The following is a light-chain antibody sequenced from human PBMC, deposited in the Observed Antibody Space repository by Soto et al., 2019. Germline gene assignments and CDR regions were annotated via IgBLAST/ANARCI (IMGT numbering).Light chain of an antibody. CDR2: DAS. V-gene: IGKV1-5*01. CDR3: QQYNTYSQT. Sequence: IHMTQSPSTLSASAGDRVTITCRASQSVYNTLAWYQQKPGKAPKLLIYDASNLEGGVPSRFSGTGSGTEFTLTISSLQPEDFATYYCQQYNTYSQTFGQGTKVDIK. J-gene: IGKJ1*01. CDR1: QSVYNT.